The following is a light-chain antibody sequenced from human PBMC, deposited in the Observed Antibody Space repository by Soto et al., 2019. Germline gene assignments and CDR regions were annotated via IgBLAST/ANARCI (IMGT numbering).Light chain of an antibody. CDR3: QQSYSTPNT. Sequence: DIQMTQSPSSLSASVGDRVTITCRASQSIRTYLNWYQQKPGKAPKLVIYADSSLQSGVPSRFSGSGSGTDFTLTISSLQPEDFATYYCQQSYSTPNTFGGGTKVEIE. CDR2: ADS. CDR1: QSIRTY. J-gene: IGKJ4*01. V-gene: IGKV1-39*01.